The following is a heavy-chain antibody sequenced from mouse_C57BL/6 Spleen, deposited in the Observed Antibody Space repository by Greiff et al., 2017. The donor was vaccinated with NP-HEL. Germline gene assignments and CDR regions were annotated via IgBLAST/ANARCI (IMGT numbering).Heavy chain of an antibody. CDR1: GYAFSSSW. CDR3: ARECTRDWYFDV. V-gene: IGHV1-82*01. CDR2: IYPGDGDT. D-gene: IGHD6-1*01. Sequence: VQLQQSGPELVKPGASVKISCKASGYAFSSSWMHWVKQRPGKGLEWIGRIYPGDGDTNYNGKFKGKATLTADKSSSTAYMQLSSLTSEDSAVYFCARECTRDWYFDVWGTGTTVTVSS. J-gene: IGHJ1*03.